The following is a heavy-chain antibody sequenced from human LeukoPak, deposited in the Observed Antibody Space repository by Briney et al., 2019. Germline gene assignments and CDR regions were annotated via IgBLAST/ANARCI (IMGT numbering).Heavy chain of an antibody. D-gene: IGHD5-24*01. CDR2: IYYSGST. Sequence: SETLSLTCTVSGGSISSSSYYWGWIRQPPGKGLEWIGSIYYSGSTYYNPSLKSRVTISVDTSKNQFSLKLSSVTAADTAVYYCARGEIPNFDYWGQGTLVTVSS. CDR1: GGSISSSSYY. CDR3: ARGEIPNFDY. J-gene: IGHJ4*02. V-gene: IGHV4-39*01.